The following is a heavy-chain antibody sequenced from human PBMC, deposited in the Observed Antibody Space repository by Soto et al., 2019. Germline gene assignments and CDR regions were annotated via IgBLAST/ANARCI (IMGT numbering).Heavy chain of an antibody. CDR3: ARDENDFWSGYYSGGYYYGMDV. V-gene: IGHV1-69*06. Sequence: SVKVSCKASGGTLSSYAISWVRQAPGQGVEWVGGIIPIFGTANYAQKFQGRVTITADKSTSTAYMERSSLRSEDTAVYYCARDENDFWSGYYSGGYYYGMDVWGQGTTVTVSS. CDR1: GGTLSSYA. D-gene: IGHD3-3*01. J-gene: IGHJ6*02. CDR2: IIPIFGTA.